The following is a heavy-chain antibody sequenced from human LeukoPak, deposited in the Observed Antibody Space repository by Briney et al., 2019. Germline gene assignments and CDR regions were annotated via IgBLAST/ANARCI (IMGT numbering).Heavy chain of an antibody. CDR1: GFTFDDYA. CDR3: AKDTSYSYGHVDY. CDR2: ISWNSGSM. Sequence: PGRSLRLSCAASGFTFDDYAMHWVRQAPGKGLEWVSGISWNSGSMGYADSVKGRFTISRDNAKNSLYLQMNSLRAEDTALYYCAKDTSYSYGHVDYWGQGTLVTVSS. V-gene: IGHV3-9*01. D-gene: IGHD5-18*01. J-gene: IGHJ4*02.